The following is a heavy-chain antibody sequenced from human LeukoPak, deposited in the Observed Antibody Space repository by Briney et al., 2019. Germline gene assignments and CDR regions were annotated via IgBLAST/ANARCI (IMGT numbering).Heavy chain of an antibody. Sequence: ASVKVSCKASGYTFTSYYMHWVRQAPGRGLEWVGLINPSGSRTICAQKFQGRVTMTRDTSTSTDYMELSSLTSKDTAVYYCARDNSYRDSSWWFDPWGQGTLVTVSS. J-gene: IGHJ5*02. V-gene: IGHV1-46*01. D-gene: IGHD6-6*01. CDR1: GYTFTSYY. CDR3: ARDNSYRDSSWWFDP. CDR2: INPSGSRT.